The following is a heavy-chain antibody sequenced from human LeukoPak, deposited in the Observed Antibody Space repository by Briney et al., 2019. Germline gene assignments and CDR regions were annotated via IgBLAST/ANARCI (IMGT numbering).Heavy chain of an antibody. J-gene: IGHJ4*02. CDR1: GFTFSTYW. CDR3: AKSRRAYCSGGSCFGLWDY. V-gene: IGHV3-74*01. D-gene: IGHD2-15*01. Sequence: GRSLRLSCAASGFTFSTYWMHWGRQAPGKGLVWFSRINSDESSTTYADSVKGRFTISRDNAKNTLYLQMNSLRAEDTAVYYCAKSRRAYCSGGSCFGLWDYWGQGTLVTVSS. CDR2: INSDESST.